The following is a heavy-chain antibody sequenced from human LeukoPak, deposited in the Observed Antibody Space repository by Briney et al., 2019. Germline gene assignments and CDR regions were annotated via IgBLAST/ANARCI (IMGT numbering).Heavy chain of an antibody. CDR1: RYDINSVYY. Sequence: TPSETLSLTCTVSRYDINSVYYWGWIRQPPGEGLEGSGSIYHSGSTYYNASLKSRVSISMDTSRNKFSLNLNSVTAADTAVYYCARAGGYYGSGSFLDYWGQGLLVTVSS. CDR2: IYHSGST. D-gene: IGHD3-10*01. V-gene: IGHV4-38-2*02. J-gene: IGHJ4*02. CDR3: ARAGGYYGSGSFLDY.